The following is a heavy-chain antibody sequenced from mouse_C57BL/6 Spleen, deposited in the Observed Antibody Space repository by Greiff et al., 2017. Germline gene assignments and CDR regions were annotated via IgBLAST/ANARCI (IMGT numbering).Heavy chain of an antibody. CDR2: IYPGDGDT. D-gene: IGHD1-1*01. CDR1: GYAFSSYW. J-gene: IGHJ4*01. Sequence: QVQLKQSGAELVKPGASVKISCKASGYAFSSYWLNWVKQRPGKGLEWIGQIYPGDGDTNYNGKFKGKATLTADKSSSTAYMQLSSLTSEDSAVYFCARAVVATHYYAMDYWGQGTSVTVSS. V-gene: IGHV1-80*01. CDR3: ARAVVATHYYAMDY.